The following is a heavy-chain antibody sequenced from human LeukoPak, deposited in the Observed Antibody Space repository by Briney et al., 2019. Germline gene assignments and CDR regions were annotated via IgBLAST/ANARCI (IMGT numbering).Heavy chain of an antibody. CDR2: ISHSGGT. V-gene: IGHV4-34*01. D-gene: IGHD2/OR15-2a*01. Sequence: SETLSLTCAADGGFFNSYYGSWLSQPPGKGLEWIGEISHSGGTNYNPSLKSRVTMSVDTSKNQFSLRLSSVTAADTAIYYCARESNRRANFYQTRLDPWGPRTLVTVSA. CDR1: GGFFNSYY. CDR3: ARESNRRANFYQTRLDP. J-gene: IGHJ5*02.